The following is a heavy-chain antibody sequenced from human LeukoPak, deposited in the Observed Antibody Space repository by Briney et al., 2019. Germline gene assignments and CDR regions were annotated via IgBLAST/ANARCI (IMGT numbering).Heavy chain of an antibody. V-gene: IGHV1-46*01. Sequence: ASVKVSCKASGYSFTSNYIHWVRQAPGQGLEWMGMIYPRDGSTSYAQRSQDRVTVTRDTSTSTVHMELSGLRSEDTAVYYCARDQEGFDYWGQGTLVTVSS. CDR3: ARDQEGFDY. CDR2: IYPRDGST. J-gene: IGHJ4*02. CDR1: GYSFTSNY.